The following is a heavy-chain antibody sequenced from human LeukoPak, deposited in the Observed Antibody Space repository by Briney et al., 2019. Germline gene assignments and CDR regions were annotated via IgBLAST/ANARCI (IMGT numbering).Heavy chain of an antibody. Sequence: GGSLRLSCAASGFTFSTYVMSWVRQAPGKGQEWVSGISGSSDNTYYADSVKGRFTISRDNSKNTLYLQMNSLRAEDTAVYYCAKGSGYDTDFDYWGQGTLVSVSS. CDR1: GFTFSTYV. V-gene: IGHV3-23*01. J-gene: IGHJ4*02. CDR3: AKGSGYDTDFDY. D-gene: IGHD5-12*01. CDR2: ISGSSDNT.